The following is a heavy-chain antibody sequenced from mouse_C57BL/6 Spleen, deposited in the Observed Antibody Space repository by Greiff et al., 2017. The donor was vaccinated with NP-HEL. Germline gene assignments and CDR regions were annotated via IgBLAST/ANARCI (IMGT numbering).Heavy chain of an antibody. V-gene: IGHV1-69*01. J-gene: IGHJ2*01. CDR2: IDPSDSYT. D-gene: IGHD1-1*01. CDR1: GYTFTSYW. CDR3: ARWVVATWYFDY. Sequence: VQLQQSGAELVMPGASVKLSCKASGYTFTSYWMHWVKQRPGQGLEWIGEIDPSDSYTNYNQKFKGKSTLTVDKSSSTAYMQHSSLTSEDSAVYYCARWVVATWYFDYWGQGTTLTVSS.